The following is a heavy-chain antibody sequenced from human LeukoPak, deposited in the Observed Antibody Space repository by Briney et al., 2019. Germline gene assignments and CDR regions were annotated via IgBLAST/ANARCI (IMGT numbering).Heavy chain of an antibody. CDR1: GYTFTNYD. CDR3: ARGSCRGGSWMTGGFD. CDR2: INPNNGDT. Sequence: GASVKVCCKPSGYTFTNYDINWVRQTTGQGLEWMGWINPNNGDTDYIQKFKGRVTMTRDTSITTAYMELSNLKSDDTAVYYCARGSCRGGSWMTGGFDWGQGTLVTVSS. V-gene: IGHV1-8*01. D-gene: IGHD2-15*01. J-gene: IGHJ4*02.